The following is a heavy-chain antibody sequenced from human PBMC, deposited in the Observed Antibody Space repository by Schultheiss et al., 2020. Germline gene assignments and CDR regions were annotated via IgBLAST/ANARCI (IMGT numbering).Heavy chain of an antibody. CDR2: ISYDGSNK. CDR3: AKDTSTPMSWFDT. J-gene: IGHJ5*02. D-gene: IGHD2-15*01. V-gene: IGHV3-30-3*01. Sequence: GSLRLSCSASGFTFSSYAMHWVRQAPGKGLEWVAVISYDGSNKYYADSVKGRFTISRDNSKNTLFLQMNSLRAEDTALYYCAKDTSTPMSWFDTWGQGTLVTVSS. CDR1: GFTFSSYA.